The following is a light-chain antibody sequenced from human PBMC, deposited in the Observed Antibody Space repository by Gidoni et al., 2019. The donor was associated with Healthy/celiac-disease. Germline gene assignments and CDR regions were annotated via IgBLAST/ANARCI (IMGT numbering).Light chain of an antibody. CDR2: AAS. CDR1: QSISSY. V-gene: IGKV1-39*01. J-gene: IGKJ1*01. Sequence: DIQMTQSPSSLPASVGDRVTITCRASQSISSYLNWYQQKPGKAPKLQIYAASSLQSGVPSRFSGSGSGTGFTLTISSLQPEDFATYYCQQSYSTSWTFGQGTKVEIK. CDR3: QQSYSTSWT.